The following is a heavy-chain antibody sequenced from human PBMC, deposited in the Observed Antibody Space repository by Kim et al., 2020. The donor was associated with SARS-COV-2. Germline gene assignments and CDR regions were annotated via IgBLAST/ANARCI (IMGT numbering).Heavy chain of an antibody. CDR1: GYTFTSYD. V-gene: IGHV1-8*01. D-gene: IGHD3-9*01. J-gene: IGHJ4*02. CDR3: ARVKYDILTGYYYFDY. Sequence: ASVKVSCKASGYTFTSYDINWVRQATGQGLEWLGWMNPNSGNTGYAQKFQGRVTMTRNTSISTAYMELSSLRSEDTAVYYCARVKYDILTGYYYFDYWGQGTLVTVSS. CDR2: MNPNSGNT.